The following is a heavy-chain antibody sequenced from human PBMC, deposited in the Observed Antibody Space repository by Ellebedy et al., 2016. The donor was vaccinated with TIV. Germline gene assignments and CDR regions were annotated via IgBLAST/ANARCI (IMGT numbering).Heavy chain of an antibody. CDR2: IHPGDSDT. CDR3: ANTRFCSGGSCYFDF. Sequence: GESLKISCKGSGYNFSRYWIGWVRQMPGKGLEWMGIIHPGDSDTRYNPSFQGQVTISADTSISTAYLHWSSLKASDTAMYYCANTRFCSGGSCYFDFWGQGTLVTVSS. D-gene: IGHD2-15*01. V-gene: IGHV5-51*01. J-gene: IGHJ4*02. CDR1: GYNFSRYW.